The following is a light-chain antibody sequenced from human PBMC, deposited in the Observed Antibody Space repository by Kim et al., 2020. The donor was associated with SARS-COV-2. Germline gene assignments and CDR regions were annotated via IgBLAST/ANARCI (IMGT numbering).Light chain of an antibody. J-gene: IGKJ5*01. CDR2: AAS. CDR1: QNIDTY. CDR3: LQTYSAPRLT. Sequence: SIGDIVTITCRASQNIDTYLNWFQQKTGNAPKLLIFAASALHSGVPSRFTGSGSGSAFTLTINSLQSDDFATYFCLQTYSAPRLTFGLGTRLEIK. V-gene: IGKV1-39*01.